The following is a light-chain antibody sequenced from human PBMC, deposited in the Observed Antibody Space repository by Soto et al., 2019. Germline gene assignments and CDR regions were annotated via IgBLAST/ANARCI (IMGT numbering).Light chain of an antibody. CDR2: DVT. J-gene: IGLJ3*02. CDR3: CSYAGRQRV. Sequence: QSVLTQPPSVSGAPGQRVTISCTGSSSNIGAGYDVHWYQQHPGKAPKVIIYDVTKRPAGVPDRFSGSKSGNTASLTISGLHSDDEADYYCCSYAGRQRVFGGGTKVTVL. V-gene: IGLV1-40*01. CDR1: SSNIGAGYD.